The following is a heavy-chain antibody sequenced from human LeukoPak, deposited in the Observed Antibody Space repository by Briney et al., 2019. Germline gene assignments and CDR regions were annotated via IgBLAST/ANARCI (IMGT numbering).Heavy chain of an antibody. D-gene: IGHD3-10*01. Sequence: GGSLRLSCSASGFPFGDYGMSWVRQAPGKGLEWVSGISWNGGNTDYAASVKGRFAVSRDNAKNSLYLQMNSLRVEDTALYYCARECFHGSGAPRYDFWGQGTLVTVSS. CDR2: ISWNGGNT. V-gene: IGHV3-20*04. CDR3: ARECFHGSGAPRYDF. J-gene: IGHJ4*02. CDR1: GFPFGDYG.